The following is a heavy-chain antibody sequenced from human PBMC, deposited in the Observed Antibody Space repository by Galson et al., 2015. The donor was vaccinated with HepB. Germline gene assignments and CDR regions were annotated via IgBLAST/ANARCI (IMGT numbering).Heavy chain of an antibody. CDR3: AKDIGHCSSTSCYIRRRGFDY. CDR1: GFTFDDYA. J-gene: IGHJ4*02. V-gene: IGHV3-9*01. CDR2: ISWNSGSI. Sequence: SLRLSCAASGFTFDDYAMHWVRQAPGKGLEWVSGISWNSGSIGYADSVKGRFTISRDNAKNSLYLQMNSLRAEDTALYYCAKDIGHCSSTSCYIRRRGFDYWGQGTLVTVSS. D-gene: IGHD2-2*02.